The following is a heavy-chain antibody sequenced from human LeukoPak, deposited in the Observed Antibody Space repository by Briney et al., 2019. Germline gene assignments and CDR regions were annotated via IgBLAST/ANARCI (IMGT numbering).Heavy chain of an antibody. CDR2: INPNSGGT. V-gene: IGHV1-2*02. D-gene: IGHD3-10*01. CDR3: ARDEVPYGLYYYYGMDV. J-gene: IGHJ6*02. CDR1: GYTFTGYY. Sequence: ASVKVSCKASGYTFTGYYMHWVRQAPGQGLEWMGWINPNSGGTSYAQKFQGRVTMTRDTSISTAYMELSRLRSDDTAVYYCARDEVPYGLYYYYGMDVWGQGTTVTVSS.